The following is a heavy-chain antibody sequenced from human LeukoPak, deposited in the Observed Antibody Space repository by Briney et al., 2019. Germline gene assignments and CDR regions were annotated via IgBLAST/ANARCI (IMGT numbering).Heavy chain of an antibody. V-gene: IGHV4-30-2*01. D-gene: IGHD4-17*01. CDR3: ARYGDYVHDAFDI. J-gene: IGHJ3*02. Sequence: PSQTPSLTCAVSGGSISSGGYSWGWIRQPPGKGLEWIGYIYHSGSTYYNPSLKSRVTISVDRSKNQFSLKLSSVTAADTAVYYCARYGDYVHDAFDIWGQGTMVTVSS. CDR2: IYHSGST. CDR1: GGSISSGGYS.